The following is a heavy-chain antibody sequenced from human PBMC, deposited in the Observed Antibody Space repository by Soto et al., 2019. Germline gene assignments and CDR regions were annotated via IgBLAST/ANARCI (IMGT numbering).Heavy chain of an antibody. D-gene: IGHD1-26*01. J-gene: IGHJ4*02. CDR3: ARARCTGTYFGRLLEY. CDR2: LSTGTAT. CDR1: GFTPSSTY. Sequence: GRSRRLPWAAAGFTPSSTYLTWGRQAPEKGMEWVAILSTGTATVTAGSLKGRFTISRDSSQNTFYLQLNSSRAEDTAMYFRARARCTGTYFGRLLEYWGQGSLVSVTS. V-gene: IGHV3-53*01.